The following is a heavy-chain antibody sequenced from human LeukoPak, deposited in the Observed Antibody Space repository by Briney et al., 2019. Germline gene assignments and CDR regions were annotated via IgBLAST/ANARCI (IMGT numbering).Heavy chain of an antibody. CDR3: ARDYSMYGMDV. V-gene: IGHV3-48*03. CDR1: EFTFSSYE. Sequence: PGGSLRLSCAASEFTFSSYEMNWVRQAPGKGLEWVSYISSSGSTIYYADSVKGRFTISRDNAKNSLYLQMNSLRAEDTAVYYCARDYSMYGMDVWGQGTTVTVSS. J-gene: IGHJ6*02. CDR2: ISSSGSTI. D-gene: IGHD4-11*01.